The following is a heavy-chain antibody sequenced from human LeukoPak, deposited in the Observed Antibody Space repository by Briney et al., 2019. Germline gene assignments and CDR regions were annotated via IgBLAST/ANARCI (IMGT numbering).Heavy chain of an antibody. D-gene: IGHD6-13*01. CDR2: MYTSGST. J-gene: IGHJ4*02. CDR3: ATYDQQLAFDN. Sequence: PSETLSLTCTVSGGSMSSYYWSWIRQPAGKGLEWIGRMYTSGSTNYNPSLKSRVTMSIDTSKKHFSLNLDSVTAADTAVYYCATYDQQLAFDNWGQGSLSPSPQ. V-gene: IGHV4-4*07. CDR1: GGSMSSYY.